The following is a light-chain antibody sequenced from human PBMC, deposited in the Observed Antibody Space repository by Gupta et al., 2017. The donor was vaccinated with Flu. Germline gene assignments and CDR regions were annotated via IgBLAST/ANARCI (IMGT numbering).Light chain of an antibody. CDR1: SSDVGGYDY. CDR3: CSYAGSYAGNYYL. Sequence: MSCTGTSSDVGGYDYVSWYQQHPGKVPKIMIYDVTKRPSGGPDRFAGAKSGNTAFLTVSGLQAEDDAEYYCCSYAGSYAGNYYLFGGGTKLTVL. V-gene: IGLV2-11*01. CDR2: DVT. J-gene: IGLJ2*01.